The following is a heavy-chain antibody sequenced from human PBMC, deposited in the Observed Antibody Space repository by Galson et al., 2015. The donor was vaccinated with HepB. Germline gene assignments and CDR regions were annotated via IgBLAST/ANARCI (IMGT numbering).Heavy chain of an antibody. CDR1: GFTFSSYA. V-gene: IGHV3-23*01. J-gene: IGHJ4*02. D-gene: IGHD3-22*01. Sequence: SLRLSCVASGFTFSSYAMSWVRQAPGKGLEWVSAISGSGGSTYYADSVKGRFTISRDNSKNTLYLQMNSLRAEDTAVYYCAKRRYYYDSSVLDYWGQGTLVTVSS. CDR2: ISGSGGST. CDR3: AKRRYYYDSSVLDY.